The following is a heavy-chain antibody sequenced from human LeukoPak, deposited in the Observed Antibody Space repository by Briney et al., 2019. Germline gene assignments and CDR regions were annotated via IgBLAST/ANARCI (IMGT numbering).Heavy chain of an antibody. Sequence: ASVKVSCKASGYTFTVYYMHWVRQAPGQGLEWMGWINPNSGGTNYAQKFQGRVTMTRDTSFSTAYMELSRLRSDDTAVCYCARVRYDSSGPPTLGAFDIWGQGTMVTVSS. CDR2: INPNSGGT. D-gene: IGHD3-22*01. CDR1: GYTFTVYY. CDR3: ARVRYDSSGPPTLGAFDI. V-gene: IGHV1-2*02. J-gene: IGHJ3*02.